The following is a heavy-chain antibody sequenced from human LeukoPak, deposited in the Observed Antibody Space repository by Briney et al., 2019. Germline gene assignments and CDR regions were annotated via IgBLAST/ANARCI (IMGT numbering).Heavy chain of an antibody. V-gene: IGHV5-51*01. Sequence: GESLQISCKGSGSSFTSYWIGWVRQMPGKGLEWMGIIYPGDSDTRYSPSFQGQVTISADKSISTAYLQWSSLKASDTAMYYCARHEAGSGGSYHVDYWGQGTLVTVSS. CDR2: IYPGDSDT. D-gene: IGHD2-15*01. J-gene: IGHJ4*02. CDR3: ARHEAGSGGSYHVDY. CDR1: GSSFTSYW.